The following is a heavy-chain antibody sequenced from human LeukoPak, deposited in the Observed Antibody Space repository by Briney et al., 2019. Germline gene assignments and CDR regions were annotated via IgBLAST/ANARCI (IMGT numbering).Heavy chain of an antibody. V-gene: IGHV3-48*01. CDR1: GFTFSSYS. CDR3: AKSRSPGFDY. CDR2: ISSSSSTI. Sequence: GGSLRLSCAASGFTFSSYSMNWVRQAPGKGLEWVSYISSSSSTIYYADSVKGRFTISRDNAKNTLYLQMNSLRAEDTAVYYCAKSRSPGFDYWGQGTLVTVSS. D-gene: IGHD1-14*01. J-gene: IGHJ4*02.